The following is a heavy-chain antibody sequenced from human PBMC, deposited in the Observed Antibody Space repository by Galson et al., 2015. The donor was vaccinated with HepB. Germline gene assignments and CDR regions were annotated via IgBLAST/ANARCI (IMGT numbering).Heavy chain of an antibody. CDR2: ISGSGGST. D-gene: IGHD3-10*01. V-gene: IGHV3-23*01. J-gene: IGHJ4*02. CDR3: ARAFGDALSVFDY. CDR1: GFTFSDNA. Sequence: SLRLSCAVSGFTFSDNAMTWVRQAPGKGLKWVSAISGSGGSTYYADSVKGRFAISRDNSKNTLYLQMNSLRAEDTAIYYCARAFGDALSVFDYWGQGTLVTVSS.